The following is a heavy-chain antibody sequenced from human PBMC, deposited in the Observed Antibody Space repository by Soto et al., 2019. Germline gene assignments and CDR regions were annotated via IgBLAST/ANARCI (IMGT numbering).Heavy chain of an antibody. D-gene: IGHD2-2*01. CDR2: VSPYNGDT. J-gene: IGHJ6*02. Sequence: ASVKVSCEDFCYSFTTYGVNWVRQAPGQGLEWMGWVSPYNGDTNYAQKLQGRVTMTTDTSTTTAYMELRSLRSDDTAVYYCAREVGHMDVWGQGTTVTVSS. V-gene: IGHV1-18*04. CDR1: CYSFTTYG. CDR3: AREVGHMDV.